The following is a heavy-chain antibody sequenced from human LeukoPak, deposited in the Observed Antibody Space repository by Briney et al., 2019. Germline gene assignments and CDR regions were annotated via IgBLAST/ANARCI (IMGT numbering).Heavy chain of an antibody. CDR1: GFTFDDYA. CDR2: ISWNSGSI. V-gene: IGHV3-9*01. J-gene: IGHJ5*02. D-gene: IGHD6-19*01. Sequence: AGGSLRLSRAASGFTFDDYAMRWVRQGTGKGLEWVSGISWNSGSIDYADSVKGRFTISRDNAKNSLYLQMNSLRAEDTALYYCAKDIKQWLGGAGWFDPWGQGTLVTVSS. CDR3: AKDIKQWLGGAGWFDP.